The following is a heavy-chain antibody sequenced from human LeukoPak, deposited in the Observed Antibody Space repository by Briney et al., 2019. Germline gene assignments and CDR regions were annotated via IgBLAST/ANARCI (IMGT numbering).Heavy chain of an antibody. J-gene: IGHJ4*02. CDR2: INPNSGGT. V-gene: IGHV1-2*04. Sequence: ASVKASCKASGYTFTGYYMHWVRQAPGQGLEWMGWINPNSGGTNYAQKFQGWVTMTRDTSISTAYMELSRLRSDDTAVYYCARVPIAVAGNGFDYWGQGTLVTVSP. CDR1: GYTFTGYY. CDR3: ARVPIAVAGNGFDY. D-gene: IGHD6-19*01.